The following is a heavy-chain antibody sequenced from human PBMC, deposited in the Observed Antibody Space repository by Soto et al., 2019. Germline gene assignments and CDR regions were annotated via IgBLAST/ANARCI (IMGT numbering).Heavy chain of an antibody. J-gene: IGHJ5*02. D-gene: IGHD3-10*01. CDR1: GFSLKSSGVG. Sequence: SGPTLVNPTQTLTLTCTFSGFSLKSSGVGVAWIRQPPGKALEWLALVYWSDEKRYSPSLKNRLTITKDTSKNERVLTITNIDPLDTARYYCAHKEYYFGTGTYYNVRWFDTWGQGILVTVSS. V-gene: IGHV2-5*01. CDR3: AHKEYYFGTGTYYNVRWFDT. CDR2: VYWSDEK.